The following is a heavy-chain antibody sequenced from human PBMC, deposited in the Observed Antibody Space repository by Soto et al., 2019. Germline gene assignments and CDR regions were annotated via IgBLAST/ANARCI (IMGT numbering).Heavy chain of an antibody. J-gene: IGHJ4*02. Sequence: QVRLQESGPGLVKPSQTLSLTCAVSGGSISSGGYYWSWIRQHPGKGLEWIGYIYYSGNTDYNPSLKSRVIISVDTSKNQFSLKLSSVTAADTAVYYCASDRPGAYSNNWYGDYYFDYWGQGTLVIVSS. V-gene: IGHV4-31*11. CDR3: ASDRPGAYSNNWYGDYYFDY. CDR2: IYYSGNT. CDR1: GGSISSGGYY. D-gene: IGHD6-13*01.